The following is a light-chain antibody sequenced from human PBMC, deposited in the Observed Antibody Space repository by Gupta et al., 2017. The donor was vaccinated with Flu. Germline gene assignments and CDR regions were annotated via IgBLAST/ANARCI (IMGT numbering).Light chain of an antibody. J-gene: IGLJ1*01. Sequence: QSALTQPASVAGSPVQSITISCTGTSSDVGRSDSVSWYQQHPDKAPKLIIYDVTNRPSGVSSRFSGSKSGTTASLTISGLQAEDETDYYCSSYTSTSNFYVFGTGTKVTVL. CDR1: SSDVGRSDS. CDR3: SSYTSTSNFYV. CDR2: DVT. V-gene: IGLV2-14*03.